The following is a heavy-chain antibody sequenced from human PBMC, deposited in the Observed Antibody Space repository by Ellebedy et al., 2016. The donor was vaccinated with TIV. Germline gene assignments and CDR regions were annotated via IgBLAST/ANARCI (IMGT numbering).Heavy chain of an antibody. Sequence: GGSLRLSXAVSGFTFSNAWFTWVRQAPGKGLEWVGRIKSKADGGTADYAAFVKGRFSISRDDAKGTLYLQMNSLNIEDTGVYYCTTTETYFYGSGLPYWGQGTLVTVSS. D-gene: IGHD3-10*01. V-gene: IGHV3-15*05. CDR1: GFTFSNAW. CDR3: TTTETYFYGSGLPY. J-gene: IGHJ4*02. CDR2: IKSKADGGTA.